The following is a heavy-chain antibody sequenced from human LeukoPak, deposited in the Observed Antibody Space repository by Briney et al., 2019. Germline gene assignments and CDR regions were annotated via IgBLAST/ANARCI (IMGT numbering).Heavy chain of an antibody. D-gene: IGHD4-17*01. Sequence: SETLSLTCTVSGGSISSYYWSWIRQPAGKGLEWIGRIYTSGSTNYNPSLKSRVTISVDTSKNQFSLKLSSVTAADTAVYYCARQGDPTVTATGDYWGQGTLVTVSS. CDR3: ARQGDPTVTATGDY. CDR1: GGSISSYY. J-gene: IGHJ4*02. V-gene: IGHV4-4*07. CDR2: IYTSGST.